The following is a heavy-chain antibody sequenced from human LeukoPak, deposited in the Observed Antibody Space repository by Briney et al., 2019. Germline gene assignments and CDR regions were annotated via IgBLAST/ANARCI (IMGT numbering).Heavy chain of an antibody. CDR3: ARVSRQWLKANPFDY. J-gene: IGHJ4*02. D-gene: IGHD6-19*01. CDR1: GFTFSSYA. V-gene: IGHV3-30*04. CDR2: ISYDGSNK. Sequence: PGRSLRLSCAASGFTFSSYAMHWVRQAPGKGLEWVAVISYDGSNKYYADSVKGRFIISRDNSKNTLYLQMNSLRAEDTAVYYCARVSRQWLKANPFDYWGQGTLVTVSS.